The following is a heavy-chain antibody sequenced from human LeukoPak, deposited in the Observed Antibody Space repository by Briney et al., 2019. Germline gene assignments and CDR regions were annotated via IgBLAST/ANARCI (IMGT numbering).Heavy chain of an antibody. CDR3: VRFGYYDSSGYLAVYYFDY. CDR2: INHSGST. D-gene: IGHD3-22*01. V-gene: IGHV4-34*01. CDR1: GGSISSYY. Sequence: SETLSLTCTVSGGSISSYYWSWIRQPPGKGLEWIGEINHSGSTNYNPSLKSRVTISVDTSKNQFSLKLSSVTAADTAVYYCVRFGYYDSSGYLAVYYFDYWGQGTLVTVSS. J-gene: IGHJ4*02.